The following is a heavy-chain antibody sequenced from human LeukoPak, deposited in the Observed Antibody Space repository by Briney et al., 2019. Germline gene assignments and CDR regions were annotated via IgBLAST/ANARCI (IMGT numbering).Heavy chain of an antibody. CDR3: AKRTYSSSSLDY. J-gene: IGHJ4*02. Sequence: PGGSLRLSCAASGFTFRSYAMSWVRQAPGKGLEWVSAISGSGGSTYYADSVKGRFTISRDNSKNTLYLQMNSLRAEDTAVYYCAKRTYSSSSLDYWGQGTLVTVSS. CDR2: ISGSGGST. D-gene: IGHD6-6*01. V-gene: IGHV3-23*01. CDR1: GFTFRSYA.